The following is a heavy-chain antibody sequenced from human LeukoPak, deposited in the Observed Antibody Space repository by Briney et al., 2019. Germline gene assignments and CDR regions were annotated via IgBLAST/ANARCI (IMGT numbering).Heavy chain of an antibody. V-gene: IGHV3-30*18. J-gene: IGHJ4*02. CDR2: ILSDGNND. D-gene: IGHD3/OR15-3a*01. CDR3: AKDFQGRWTIDY. Sequence: QPGRSLRLSCAASGFTFSSNAIHWVRQAPGKGLEWVAMILSDGNNDYYAGSVKGRFTISRDNSKNTLYLQMNSLRPEDTAVYYCAKDFQGRWTIDYWGQGTLVTVSP. CDR1: GFTFSSNA.